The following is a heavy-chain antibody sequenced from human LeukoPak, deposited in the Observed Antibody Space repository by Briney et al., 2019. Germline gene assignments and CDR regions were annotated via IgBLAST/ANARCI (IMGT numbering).Heavy chain of an antibody. CDR3: ARHSDKYCSGANCYVYNYHGLDV. V-gene: IGHV3-30-3*01. CDR2: ISYDGSNK. J-gene: IGHJ6*02. D-gene: IGHD2-15*01. Sequence: GGSLRLSCAASGFTFSSYAMHWVRQAPGKGLEWVAVISYDGSNKYYADSVKGRFTISRDNSKNTLYLQMNSLRAEDTAVYYCARHSDKYCSGANCYVYNYHGLDVWGQGTTVTVSS. CDR1: GFTFSSYA.